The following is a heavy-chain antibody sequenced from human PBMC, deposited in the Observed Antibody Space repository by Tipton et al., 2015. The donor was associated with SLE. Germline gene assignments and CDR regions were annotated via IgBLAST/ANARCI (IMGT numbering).Heavy chain of an antibody. CDR2: ISYDGSNK. Sequence: SLRLSCAASGFTFRSYDINWVRQAPGKGLEWVAVISYDGSNKYYADSVKGRFTISRDNSKNTLYLQMNSLRVEDTAVYYCAKGLSPRDAFDIWGQGTMVTVSS. V-gene: IGHV3-30*04. J-gene: IGHJ3*02. CDR1: GFTFRSYD. CDR3: AKGLSPRDAFDI.